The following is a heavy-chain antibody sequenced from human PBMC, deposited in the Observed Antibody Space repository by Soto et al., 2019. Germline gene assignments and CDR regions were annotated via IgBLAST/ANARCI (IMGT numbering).Heavy chain of an antibody. Sequence: DVQLVESGGGLIQPGESLRLSCAAFGFTISGKKYVAWVRQAPGKGLEWVSALYDLDGSFYAASVKGRFTTSSDSSKTPVDLKMTDLGPDDTAVYYCATWHEREHAYDVWGQGTTVTVSS. CDR3: ATWHEREHAYDV. CDR1: GFTISGKKY. D-gene: IGHD1-1*01. CDR2: LYDLDGS. V-gene: IGHV3-53*01. J-gene: IGHJ3*01.